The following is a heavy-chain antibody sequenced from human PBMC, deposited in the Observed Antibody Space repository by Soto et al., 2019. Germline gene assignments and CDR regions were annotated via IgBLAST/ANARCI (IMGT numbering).Heavy chain of an antibody. Sequence: SETLSLTCTVSGGSISIYYLSWIRQPPGKGLEWIGYIYYSGSTNYNPSLKSRVTISVDTSKNQFSLKLSSVTAADTAVYYCARHKGGMAAAAGRYWFDPWGQGTLVTVPQ. CDR1: GGSISIYY. J-gene: IGHJ5*02. CDR2: IYYSGST. V-gene: IGHV4-59*08. D-gene: IGHD6-13*01. CDR3: ARHKGGMAAAAGRYWFDP.